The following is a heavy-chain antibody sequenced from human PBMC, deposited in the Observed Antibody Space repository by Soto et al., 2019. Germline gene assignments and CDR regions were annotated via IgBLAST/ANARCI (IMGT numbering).Heavy chain of an antibody. CDR1: GGSFSGYY. CDR3: AREGGLYCSSTSCTRGMDV. CDR2: INHSGST. D-gene: IGHD2-2*01. V-gene: IGHV4-34*01. Sequence: SETLALTCAVYGGSFSGYYWSWIRQPPGKGLEWIGEINHSGSTNYNPSLKIRVTISVDTSKNQFSLKLSSVTAADTAVYYCAREGGLYCSSTSCTRGMDVWGQGTTVTVSS. J-gene: IGHJ6*02.